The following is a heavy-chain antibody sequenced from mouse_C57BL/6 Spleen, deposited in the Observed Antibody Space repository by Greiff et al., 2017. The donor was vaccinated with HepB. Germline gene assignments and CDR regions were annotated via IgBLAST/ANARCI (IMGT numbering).Heavy chain of an antibody. CDR3: ARGPFDY. J-gene: IGHJ2*01. V-gene: IGHV1-82*01. Sequence: VQLQQSGPELVKPGASVKISCKASGYAFSSSWMNWVKQRPGKGLEWIGRIYPGDGDTNYNGKFKGKATLTADKSSNTAYMQLSSLTSEDSAVYCCARGPFDYWGQGTTHTVSS. CDR2: IYPGDGDT. CDR1: GYAFSSSW.